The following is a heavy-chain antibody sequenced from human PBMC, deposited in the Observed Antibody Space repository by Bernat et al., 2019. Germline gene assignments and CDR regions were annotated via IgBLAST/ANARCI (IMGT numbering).Heavy chain of an antibody. Sequence: QVQLVESGGGVVQPGRSLRLSCAASGFTFSSYGMYWVRQAPGKGLEWVAVISYDGSNKYYADSVKGRFTISRDNSKNTLYLQMNSLRAEDTAVYYCAKDQGRFLEWLLCFDYWGQGTLVTVSS. V-gene: IGHV3-30*18. D-gene: IGHD3-3*01. J-gene: IGHJ4*02. CDR2: ISYDGSNK. CDR3: AKDQGRFLEWLLCFDY. CDR1: GFTFSSYG.